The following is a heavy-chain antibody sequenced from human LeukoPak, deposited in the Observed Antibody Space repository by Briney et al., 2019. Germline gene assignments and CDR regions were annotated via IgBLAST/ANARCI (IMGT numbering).Heavy chain of an antibody. Sequence: GGSLRLSCAASGFAFNTYWMHWVRQAPGKGLVWVSRIDGDGSSTSYADSVKGRFTISRDNAKNTLYLQINSLRAEDTAVYYCARDRGYSFDYWGQGTLLTVSS. V-gene: IGHV3-74*01. CDR3: ARDRGYSFDY. J-gene: IGHJ4*02. D-gene: IGHD6-13*01. CDR2: IDGDGSST. CDR1: GFAFNTYW.